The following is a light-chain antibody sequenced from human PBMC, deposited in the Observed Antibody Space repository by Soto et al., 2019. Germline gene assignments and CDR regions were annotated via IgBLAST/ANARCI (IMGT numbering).Light chain of an antibody. CDR3: QQYHSYPIT. J-gene: IGKJ5*01. V-gene: IGKV1-16*02. Sequence: DIQMTQSPSSLSASVGDRVTITCRASQDINNYVAWFQQKPGKAPKSLIYAASSLQSGVPSKFSGSGYGTDFTLTISSLQREDLATYYCQQYHSYPITFGQGTRLEIK. CDR2: AAS. CDR1: QDINNY.